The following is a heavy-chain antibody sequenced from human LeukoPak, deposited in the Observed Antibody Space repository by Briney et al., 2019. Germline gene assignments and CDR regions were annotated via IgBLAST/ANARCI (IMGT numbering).Heavy chain of an antibody. Sequence: PSETLSLTCTVSGGSISSSSYYWGWIRQPPGKGLEWIGSIYYSGSTYYNPSLKSRVTISVDTSKNQFSLKLSSVTAADTAVYYCARDGLEWLLYHPYYYYYMDVWGKGTTVTVSS. J-gene: IGHJ6*03. CDR3: ARDGLEWLLYHPYYYYYMDV. D-gene: IGHD3-3*01. CDR1: GGSISSSSYY. V-gene: IGHV4-39*07. CDR2: IYYSGST.